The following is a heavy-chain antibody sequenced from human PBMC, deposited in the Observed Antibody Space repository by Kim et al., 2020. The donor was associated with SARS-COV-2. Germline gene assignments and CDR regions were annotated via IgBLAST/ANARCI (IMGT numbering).Heavy chain of an antibody. CDR3: ASLHYYYGSGSYNLDY. CDR2: IYSGGST. Sequence: GGSLRLSCAASGFTVSSNYMSWVRQAPGKGLEWVSVIYSGGSTYYADSVKGRFTISRDNSKNTLYLQMNSLRAEDTAVYYCASLHYYYGSGSYNLDYWGQGTLVTVSS. D-gene: IGHD3-10*01. CDR1: GFTVSSNY. J-gene: IGHJ4*02. V-gene: IGHV3-66*02.